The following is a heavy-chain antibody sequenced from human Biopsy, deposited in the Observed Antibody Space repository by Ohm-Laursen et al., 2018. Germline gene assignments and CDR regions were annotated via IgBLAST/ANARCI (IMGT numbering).Heavy chain of an antibody. J-gene: IGHJ3*01. V-gene: IGHV1-2*02. CDR1: GYTFTDYI. CDR2: ISPSSGGT. CDR3: ARDLMNPIGGLVARSDVFDV. D-gene: IGHD3-16*02. Sequence: GASVKVSCKASGYTFTDYILHWVRQAPGQGPEWMGWISPSSGGTTSAQKFQGRVTMIRETSATTGYMELSSLRSDDTAVYYFARDLMNPIGGLVARSDVFDVWGQGTMVTVSS.